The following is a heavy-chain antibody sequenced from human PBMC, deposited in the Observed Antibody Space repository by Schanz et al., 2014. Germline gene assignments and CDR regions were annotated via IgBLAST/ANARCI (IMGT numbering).Heavy chain of an antibody. J-gene: IGHJ1*01. Sequence: EGQLAESGGGLVQPGGSLRLSCAVSGFTVSSNHMSWVRQAPGKGLEWVSGISGSGGSTYYADSVKGRFTISRDNAKNSVSLQMRRLRVEDTAVYYCASGVHVSSLQKGLQFWGRGTLVIVSS. CDR1: GFTVSSNH. D-gene: IGHD3-10*01. CDR3: ASGVHVSSLQKGLQF. V-gene: IGHV3-23*04. CDR2: ISGSGGST.